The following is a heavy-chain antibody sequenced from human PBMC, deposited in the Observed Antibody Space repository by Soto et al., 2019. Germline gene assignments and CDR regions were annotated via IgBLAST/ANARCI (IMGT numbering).Heavy chain of an antibody. CDR3: ARDPGWGAFDI. V-gene: IGHV3-7*01. CDR1: GFTFSTSW. D-gene: IGHD1-26*01. CDR2: LNQDGSRE. J-gene: IGHJ3*02. Sequence: EVQLVESGGDLVQPGGSLRLSCAASGFTFSTSWMHWVRQAPGKGLECVAILNQDGSRENSVDSVKGRFTISRDNAQNSLSLQMHSLRAEDTAVYYCARDPGWGAFDIWGQGTMVTVSS.